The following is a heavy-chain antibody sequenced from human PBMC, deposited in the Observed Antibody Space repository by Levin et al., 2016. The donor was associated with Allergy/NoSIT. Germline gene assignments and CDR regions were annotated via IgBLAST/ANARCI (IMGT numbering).Heavy chain of an antibody. V-gene: IGHV3-74*01. CDR3: VRDYNYGSGSYYGQFDY. D-gene: IGHD3-10*01. J-gene: IGHJ4*02. Sequence: GESLKISCAASGFTVSSNFMSWVRQAPGKGLVWVSHINTDGSSTTYADSVKGRFTISRDNAKNTLYLQMNILRAEDTAVYYCVRDYNYGSGSYYGQFDYWGQGTLVTVSS. CDR1: GFTVSSNF. CDR2: INTDGSST.